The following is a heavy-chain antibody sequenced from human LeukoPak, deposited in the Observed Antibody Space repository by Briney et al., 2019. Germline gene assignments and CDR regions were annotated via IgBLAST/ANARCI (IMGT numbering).Heavy chain of an antibody. V-gene: IGHV1-3*01. J-gene: IGHJ4*02. CDR2: INAGNGNT. Sequence: GASVKVSCKASGYTFTSYAMHWVRQAPGQRLEWMGWINAGNGNTKYSQKFQGRVTITRDTSASTAYMELSSLRSEDTAVYYCVRDGVGAPPFDYWGQGVLVTVSS. CDR1: GYTFTSYA. D-gene: IGHD1-26*01. CDR3: VRDGVGAPPFDY.